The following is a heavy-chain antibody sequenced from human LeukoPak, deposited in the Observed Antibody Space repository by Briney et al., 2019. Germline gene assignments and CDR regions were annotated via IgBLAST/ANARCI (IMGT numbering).Heavy chain of an antibody. Sequence: KPGGSLRLSCAASGFTFSSYAMNWVRQAPGKGLEWVSFISSSSSYIYNADSVKGRFTISRDNAKNSLYLQMNSLRAEDTAVYYCAKSESGSGSTTYYYYMDVWGKGTTVTVSS. V-gene: IGHV3-21*01. CDR3: AKSESGSGSTTYYYYMDV. J-gene: IGHJ6*03. CDR1: GFTFSSYA. CDR2: ISSSSSYI. D-gene: IGHD3-10*01.